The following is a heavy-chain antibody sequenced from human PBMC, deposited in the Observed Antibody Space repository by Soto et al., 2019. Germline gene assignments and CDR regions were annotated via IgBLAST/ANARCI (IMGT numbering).Heavy chain of an antibody. J-gene: IGHJ5*02. Sequence: EECLTSSCKVSGYSFTRYWISWVFQMPGKGLEWMGRIDPSDSYTNYSPSFQGHVTISADKSISTAYLQWSSLKASDTAMYYCARRGSTRDIAVVGWFDPWGQGTLVTVSS. V-gene: IGHV5-10-1*01. D-gene: IGHD2-2*01. CDR1: GYSFTRYW. CDR3: ARRGSTRDIAVVGWFDP. CDR2: IDPSDSYT.